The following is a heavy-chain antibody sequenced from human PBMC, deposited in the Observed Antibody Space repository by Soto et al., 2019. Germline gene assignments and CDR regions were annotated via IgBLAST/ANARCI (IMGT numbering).Heavy chain of an antibody. D-gene: IGHD3-3*01. CDR2: IYYSGST. CDR1: GGSISSSSYY. Sequence: LSLTCTVSGGSISSSSYYWGWIRQPPGKGLEWIGSIYYSGSTYYNPSPKSRVTISVDTSKNQFSLKLSSVTAADTAVYYCARLGYDFWSGYPGPFDYWGQGTLVTVSS. CDR3: ARLGYDFWSGYPGPFDY. J-gene: IGHJ4*02. V-gene: IGHV4-39*01.